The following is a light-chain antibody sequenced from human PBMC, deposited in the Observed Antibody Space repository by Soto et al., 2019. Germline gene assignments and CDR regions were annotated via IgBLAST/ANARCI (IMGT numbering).Light chain of an antibody. CDR1: SSDVGSSNF. Sequence: QSVLTQPASVSGSPGQSLTISCTGTSSDVGSSNFVSWYQQHPGKAPKLIIYEGSRRPSGVSGRFSGSKSGNAASLTISGLQAEDYADYYCCSFPCSITFYVFVPVTKVTDL. CDR2: EGS. CDR3: CSFPCSITFYV. J-gene: IGLJ1*01. V-gene: IGLV2-23*01.